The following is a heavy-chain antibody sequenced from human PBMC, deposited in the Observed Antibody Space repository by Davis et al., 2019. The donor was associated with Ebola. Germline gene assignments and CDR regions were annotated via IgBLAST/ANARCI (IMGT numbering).Heavy chain of an antibody. Sequence: PSETLSLTCAVYGGSFSDYYWSWIRQPPGKGLEWIGEINHSGSANYNPSLKSRVTISVDTSKNQFSLKLSAVTAADTAVYYCAGENNWNYIRSWFDPWGQGTLVTVSS. CDR1: GGSFSDYY. CDR3: AGENNWNYIRSWFDP. J-gene: IGHJ5*02. V-gene: IGHV4-34*01. CDR2: INHSGSA. D-gene: IGHD1-7*01.